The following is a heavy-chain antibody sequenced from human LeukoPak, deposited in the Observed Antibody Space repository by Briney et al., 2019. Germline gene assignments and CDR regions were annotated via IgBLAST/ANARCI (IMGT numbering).Heavy chain of an antibody. CDR1: GGTFNNSA. Sequence: GALVKVSCKTSGGTFNNSAISWVRQAPGQGLEWLGGIMPLFGTAGYAQKSQGRVTITKDESTRTVYLELTSLTSDDTAVYYCARDVHGDYGSGWFDPWGQGTLVSVSS. V-gene: IGHV1-69*05. CDR3: ARDVHGDYGSGWFDP. D-gene: IGHD4-17*01. CDR2: IMPLFGTA. J-gene: IGHJ5*02.